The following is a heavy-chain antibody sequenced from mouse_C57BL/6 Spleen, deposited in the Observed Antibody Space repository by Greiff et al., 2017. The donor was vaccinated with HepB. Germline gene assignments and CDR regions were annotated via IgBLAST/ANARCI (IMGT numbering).Heavy chain of an antibody. J-gene: IGHJ4*01. CDR2: ISYDGSN. CDR3: ARESRDGYYPLAMDY. CDR1: GYSITSGYY. V-gene: IGHV3-6*01. Sequence: DVKLQESGPGLVKPSQSLSLTCSVTGYSITSGYYWNWIRQFPGNKLEWMGYISYDGSNNYNPSLKNRISITRDTSKNQFFLKLNSVTTEDTATYYCARESRDGYYPLAMDYWGQGTSVTVSS. D-gene: IGHD2-3*01.